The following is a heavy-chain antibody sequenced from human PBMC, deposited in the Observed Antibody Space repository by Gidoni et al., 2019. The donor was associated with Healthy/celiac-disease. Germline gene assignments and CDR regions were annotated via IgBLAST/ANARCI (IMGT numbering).Heavy chain of an antibody. D-gene: IGHD3-3*01. Sequence: QVTLKESGPVLVKPTETLTLTCTVSGFSLSTPRMGVSWIRQPPGKALEWLAHIFSNDEKSYSTSLKSRLTISKDTSKSQVVLTMTNMDPVDTATYYCARKSEWLHNYDYYGMDVWGQGTTVTVSS. V-gene: IGHV2-26*01. CDR3: ARKSEWLHNYDYYGMDV. CDR2: IFSNDEK. J-gene: IGHJ6*02. CDR1: GFSLSTPRMG.